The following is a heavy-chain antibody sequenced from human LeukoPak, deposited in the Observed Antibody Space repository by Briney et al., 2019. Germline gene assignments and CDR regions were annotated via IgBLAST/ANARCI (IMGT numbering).Heavy chain of an antibody. J-gene: IGHJ6*03. CDR2: INTSGGST. Sequence: ASVKASCTTSGSTFTSYYMPWGRQSPGQGLEWRGIINTSGGSTSYAQKFQGRVTMTRDMSTSTVYMELSSLRSEDTAVYYCARAIAARPSNYYYYMDVWGKGTTVTVSS. CDR3: ARAIAARPSNYYYYMDV. CDR1: GSTFTSYY. D-gene: IGHD6-6*01. V-gene: IGHV1-46*01.